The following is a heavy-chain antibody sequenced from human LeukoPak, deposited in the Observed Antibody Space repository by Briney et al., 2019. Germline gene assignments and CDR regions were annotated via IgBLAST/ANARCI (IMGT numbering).Heavy chain of an antibody. D-gene: IGHD3-22*01. Sequence: SETLSLTCAVYGGSFSGYYWSWIRQPPGKGLEWIGEINHSGSTNYNPSPKSRATISVDTSKNQFSLKLSSVTAADTAVYYCARQVRFYDSSGYYYQPFDYWGQGTLVTVSS. J-gene: IGHJ4*02. CDR3: ARQVRFYDSSGYYYQPFDY. V-gene: IGHV4-34*01. CDR2: INHSGST. CDR1: GGSFSGYY.